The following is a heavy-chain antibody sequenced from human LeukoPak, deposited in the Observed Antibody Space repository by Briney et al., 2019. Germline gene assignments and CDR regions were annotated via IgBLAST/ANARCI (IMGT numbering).Heavy chain of an antibody. Sequence: ASVKVSCTASGYTFTSYDINWVRQATAQGLEWMGWMNLNSGNTGYAQKFQGRVTMTRNTSISTAYMELSSLRSEDTAVYYCARVPTMARGGLMDNWFDPWGQGTLVTVSS. V-gene: IGHV1-8*01. J-gene: IGHJ5*02. CDR1: GYTFTSYD. CDR2: MNLNSGNT. D-gene: IGHD3-10*01. CDR3: ARVPTMARGGLMDNWFDP.